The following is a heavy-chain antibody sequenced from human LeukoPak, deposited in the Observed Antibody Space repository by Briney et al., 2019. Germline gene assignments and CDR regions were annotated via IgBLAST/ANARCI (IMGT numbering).Heavy chain of an antibody. CDR1: GYTYTKSW. Sequence: GESLKISCKGSGYTYTKSWIAWVRQMPGKGLELMGIINPGESEIRYSPPFQGQVTISVDKSISTAFLQWNSLHDWHSAVYYCARQGCINTSCHTIDHWGQGTLVTVSS. D-gene: IGHD2-2*02. CDR3: ARQGCINTSCHTIDH. V-gene: IGHV5-51*01. J-gene: IGHJ4*02. CDR2: INPGESEI.